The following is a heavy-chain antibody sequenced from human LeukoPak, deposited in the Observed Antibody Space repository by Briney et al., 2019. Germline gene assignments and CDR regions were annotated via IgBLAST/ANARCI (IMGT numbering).Heavy chain of an antibody. J-gene: IGHJ6*02. CDR1: GGSFSGYY. Sequence: SETLSLTCAVYGGSFSGYYWSWIRQPPGKGLEWIGEINHSGSTNYNPSLKGRVTISVDTSKNQFSLKLSSVTAADTAVYYCARGPRGTHYYYYGMDVWGQGTTVTVSS. V-gene: IGHV4-34*01. CDR2: INHSGST. CDR3: ARGPRGTHYYYYGMDV.